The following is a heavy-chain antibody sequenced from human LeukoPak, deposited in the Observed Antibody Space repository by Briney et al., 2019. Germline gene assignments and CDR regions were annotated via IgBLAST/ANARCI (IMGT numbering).Heavy chain of an antibody. Sequence: SETLSLTCTVSGGSISSYYWSWIRQPPGKGLEWIGYIYYSGSTNYNPSLKSRVTISVDTSKNQFSLKLSSVTAADTAVYYCARALSNTGSMDVWGKGTTVTISS. J-gene: IGHJ6*03. CDR1: GGSISSYY. CDR3: ARALSNTGSMDV. V-gene: IGHV4-59*01. CDR2: IYYSGST. D-gene: IGHD3-10*01.